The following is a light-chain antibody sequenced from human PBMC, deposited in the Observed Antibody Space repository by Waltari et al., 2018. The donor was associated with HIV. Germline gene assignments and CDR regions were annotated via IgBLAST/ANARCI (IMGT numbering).Light chain of an antibody. Sequence: QTVVTQEPSFSVSPGGTVTLTCGLSSGSVSTNYYPSWYQQTPGQAPLTLIYYTHTRSSWVPDRFSCSILGNKAALTITGAQAYDESDYYCVLYMGSGIWVFGGGTKLTVL. CDR3: VLYMGSGIWV. CDR2: YTH. CDR1: SGSVSTNYY. V-gene: IGLV8-61*01. J-gene: IGLJ3*02.